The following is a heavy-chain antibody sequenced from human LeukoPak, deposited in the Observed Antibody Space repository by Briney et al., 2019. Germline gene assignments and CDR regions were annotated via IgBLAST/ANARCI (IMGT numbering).Heavy chain of an antibody. J-gene: IGHJ4*02. D-gene: IGHD6-13*01. V-gene: IGHV4-31*03. CDR2: MYNRGRT. Sequence: SETLSLTCTVSGDSISSGAYCWSWIRQHPEKGLEWIGYMYNRGRTYYNSSLESRVTISVDTSKNQFSLRLSSVTAADTAVYYCARVFPAAGIFDYWGQGTLVTVSS. CDR3: ARVFPAAGIFDY. CDR1: GDSISSGAYC.